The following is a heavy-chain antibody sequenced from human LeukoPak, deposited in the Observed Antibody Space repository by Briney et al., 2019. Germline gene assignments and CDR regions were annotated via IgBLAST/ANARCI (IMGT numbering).Heavy chain of an antibody. CDR2: IYYSGNT. CDR3: ARSRTDGSGKYYYYYMDV. V-gene: IGHV4-59*01. CDR1: GGSISNYY. D-gene: IGHD3-10*01. Sequence: SETLSLTCTVSGGSISNYYWSWIRQPPGKGLEWIGYIYYSGNTNYNPSLKSRVTISVDTSKNQFSLKLSSVTAADTAVYYCARSRTDGSGKYYYYYMDVWGKGTTVTISS. J-gene: IGHJ6*03.